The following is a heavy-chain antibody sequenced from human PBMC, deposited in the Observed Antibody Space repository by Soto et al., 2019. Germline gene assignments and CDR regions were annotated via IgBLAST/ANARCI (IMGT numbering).Heavy chain of an antibody. D-gene: IGHD3-16*01. CDR1: GYSFTRYW. V-gene: IGHV5-51*01. Sequence: GEALKVSCKGSGYSFTRYWIGWVRQMPGKGLEWMGIIYPGDSDTRYSPSFQGQVTISADKSISTAYLQWGSLKASDTAMYYCATLPGEYYYYYGMDVWGQGTTVTVSS. CDR3: ATLPGEYYYYYGMDV. J-gene: IGHJ6*02. CDR2: IYPGDSDT.